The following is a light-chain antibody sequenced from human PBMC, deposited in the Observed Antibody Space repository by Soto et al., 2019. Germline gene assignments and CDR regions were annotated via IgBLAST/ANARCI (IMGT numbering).Light chain of an antibody. Sequence: ALHMPQSPSSLSASVGDTVTITCRASQGIRNDLGWFQQKPGKAPKLLIFTASNLQSGVPSRFSGSGSGTEFTLTISSLQPEDFATYYCLQDYSFPLTFGEGTKVDI. V-gene: IGKV1-6*01. J-gene: IGKJ4*01. CDR2: TAS. CDR1: QGIRND. CDR3: LQDYSFPLT.